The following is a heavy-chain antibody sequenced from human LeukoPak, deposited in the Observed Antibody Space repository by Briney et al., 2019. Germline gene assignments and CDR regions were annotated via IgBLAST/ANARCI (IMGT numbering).Heavy chain of an antibody. CDR2: IYYSGST. D-gene: IGHD6-13*01. Sequence: SETLSLTCAVSGGSISSSNWWSWVRQPPGKGLEWIGEIYYSGSTNYNPSLKSRVTIAVDTSKNQFSLKLSSVTAADTAVYYCAAGIAAAGTSDYWGQGTLVTVSS. CDR1: GGSISSSNW. V-gene: IGHV4-4*02. CDR3: AAGIAAAGTSDY. J-gene: IGHJ4*02.